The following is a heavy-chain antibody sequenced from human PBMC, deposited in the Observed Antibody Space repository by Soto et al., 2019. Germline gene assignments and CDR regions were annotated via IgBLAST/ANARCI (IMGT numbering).Heavy chain of an antibody. Sequence: EVELLESGGGLVQPGGSLRLSCAASGFTFSSYAMSWVRQAPGKGLECVSAISGSGGSTYYADSVKGRFTISRDNSKNTLYLQMNSLRAEDTAVYYCAKDLEAGTAMGPDAFDIWGQGTMVTVSS. V-gene: IGHV3-23*01. J-gene: IGHJ3*02. D-gene: IGHD5-18*01. CDR1: GFTFSSYA. CDR2: ISGSGGST. CDR3: AKDLEAGTAMGPDAFDI.